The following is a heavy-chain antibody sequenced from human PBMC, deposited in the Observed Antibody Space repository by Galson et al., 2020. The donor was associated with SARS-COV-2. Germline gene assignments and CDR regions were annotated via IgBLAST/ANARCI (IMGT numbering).Heavy chain of an antibody. V-gene: IGHV4-59*08. CDR1: GGSFSRYY. D-gene: IGHD3-22*01. CDR2: VYYNGNT. J-gene: IGHJ4*02. CDR3: ARHDSVVAYFDY. Sequence: SETLSLTCTLSGGSFSRYYGSWIRQPPGKGLAWIGYVYYNGNTNYNPSLKSRVSISIDTSENQFSLKLSSVTAADTAVYYCARHDSVVAYFDYWGQGALVTVSS.